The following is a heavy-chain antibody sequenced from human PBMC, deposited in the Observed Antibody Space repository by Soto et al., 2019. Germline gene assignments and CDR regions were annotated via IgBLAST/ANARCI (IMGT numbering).Heavy chain of an antibody. CDR1: GGTFSSYA. V-gene: IGHV1-69*01. CDR3: AREQNSGYDQPNIPYDDYYGMDV. J-gene: IGHJ6*02. D-gene: IGHD5-12*01. Sequence: QVQLVQSGAEVKKPGSSVKVSCKASGGTFSSYAISWVRQAPGQGLEWMGGIIPILGTANYAQKFQGRVTITADESTSTAYMELSSLRSEDTAVYYCAREQNSGYDQPNIPYDDYYGMDVWGQGTTVTVSS. CDR2: IIPILGTA.